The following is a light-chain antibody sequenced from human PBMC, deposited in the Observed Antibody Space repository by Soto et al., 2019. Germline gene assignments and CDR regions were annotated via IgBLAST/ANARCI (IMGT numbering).Light chain of an antibody. V-gene: IGLV1-44*01. CDR2: SNN. Sequence: QSVLTQPPSAAGTPGQRVTISCSGSSSNIGSNTVNWYQQLPGTAHKLLIYSNNQRPSGVPDRFSCSKSGTSASLAISGLQSEDEADYYCAAWEDSLHGQGVLGTGTQGTVL. CDR1: SSNIGSNT. CDR3: AAWEDSLHGQGV. J-gene: IGLJ1*01.